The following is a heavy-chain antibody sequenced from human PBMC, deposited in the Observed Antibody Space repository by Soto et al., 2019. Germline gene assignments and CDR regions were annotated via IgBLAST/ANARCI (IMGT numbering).Heavy chain of an antibody. CDR3: AREDIVATISLVFHY. CDR2: ISYDGSNK. CDR1: GFTFSSYA. J-gene: IGHJ4*02. D-gene: IGHD5-12*01. Sequence: GGSLRLSCAASGFTFSSYAMHRVRQAPGKGLEWVAVISYDGSNKYYADSVKGRFTISRDNSKNTLYLQMNSLRAEDTAVYYCAREDIVATISLVFHYWGQGTLVTVSS. V-gene: IGHV3-30-3*01.